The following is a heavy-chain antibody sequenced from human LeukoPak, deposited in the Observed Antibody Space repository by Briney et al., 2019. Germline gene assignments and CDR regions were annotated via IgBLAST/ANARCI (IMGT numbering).Heavy chain of an antibody. Sequence: ASVKVSCKASGYTFTSYGISWVRQAPGQGLEWMGWISGYNGNTNYAQKLQGRVTMTTDTSTSTAYMELRSLRSDDTAVYYCARDRRTARAAGSWFDPWGQGTLVTVSS. CDR3: ARDRRTARAAGSWFDP. CDR1: GYTFTSYG. V-gene: IGHV1-18*01. J-gene: IGHJ5*02. D-gene: IGHD2-15*01. CDR2: ISGYNGNT.